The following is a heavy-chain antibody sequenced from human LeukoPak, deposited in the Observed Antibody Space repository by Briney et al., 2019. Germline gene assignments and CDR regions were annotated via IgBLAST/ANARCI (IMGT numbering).Heavy chain of an antibody. D-gene: IGHD3-3*01. Sequence: SETLSLTCTVSGGSISSSNYYWGWIRQPPGKGLEWIGSLYYSGNTYYNPSLKSRVTISVDTPKNQFSLKLSSVTAADTAVYYCARVSIERGDFWSGYYNHYYYMDVWGKGTTVTVSS. CDR3: ARVSIERGDFWSGYYNHYYYMDV. CDR1: GGSISSSNYY. V-gene: IGHV4-39*07. J-gene: IGHJ6*03. CDR2: LYYSGNT.